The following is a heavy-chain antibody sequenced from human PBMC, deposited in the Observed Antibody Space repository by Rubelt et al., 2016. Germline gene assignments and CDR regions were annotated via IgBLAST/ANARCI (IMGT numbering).Heavy chain of an antibody. J-gene: IGHJ3*01. Sequence: EVQLVESGGGLVQPGGSLRLSCAASGFPFSSYWMSWVRQAPGKGLEWVSGIRGSGGSTYYADSVKGRFTISRDNSKNTLYLQMNRLRAEDTAVHYCVRRGDDAFDVWGQGTMVTVSS. V-gene: IGHV3-23*04. CDR3: VRRGDDAFDV. CDR1: GFPFSSYW. D-gene: IGHD4-17*01. CDR2: IRGSGGST.